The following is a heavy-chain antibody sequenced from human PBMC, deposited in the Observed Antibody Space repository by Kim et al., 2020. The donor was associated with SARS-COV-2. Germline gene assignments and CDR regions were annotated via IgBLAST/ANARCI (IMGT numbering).Heavy chain of an antibody. Sequence: YADSGKGRFTIYRDNSKNTLYLQMNSLRAEDTAVYYCAKSVDTAMVFDYWGQGTLVTVSS. J-gene: IGHJ4*02. V-gene: IGHV3-23*03. CDR3: AKSVDTAMVFDY. D-gene: IGHD5-18*01.